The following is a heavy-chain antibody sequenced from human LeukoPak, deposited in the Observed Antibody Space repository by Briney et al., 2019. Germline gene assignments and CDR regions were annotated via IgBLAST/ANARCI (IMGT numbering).Heavy chain of an antibody. CDR3: ARGLSYYDSRGYLRLPHYYYYMDV. Sequence: SETLSLTCAVYGGSFSGYYWSWIRQPPGKGLEWIGEINHSGSTNYNPSLKSRVTISVDTSKNQFSLKLSSVTAADTAVYYCARGLSYYDSRGYLRLPHYYYYMDVWGKGTTVTVSS. CDR2: INHSGST. CDR1: GGSFSGYY. D-gene: IGHD3-22*01. J-gene: IGHJ6*03. V-gene: IGHV4-34*01.